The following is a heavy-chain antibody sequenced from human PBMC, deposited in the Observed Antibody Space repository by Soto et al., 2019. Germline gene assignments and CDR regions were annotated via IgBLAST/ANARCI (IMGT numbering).Heavy chain of an antibody. J-gene: IGHJ6*02. V-gene: IGHV4-59*01. D-gene: IGHD1-7*01. CDR2: IYYSAST. CDR3: ACVLTATFGAIYYSYGMDV. Sequence: SETLSLTCTVSGGSIRSYEWSWIRQPPGKGLAWICSIYYSASTNYTPSLKSRVTISVATSKNQFSLKLSSVPAADTAVYYCACVLTATFGAIYYSYGMDVWGQGTTVTVSS. CDR1: GGSIRSYE.